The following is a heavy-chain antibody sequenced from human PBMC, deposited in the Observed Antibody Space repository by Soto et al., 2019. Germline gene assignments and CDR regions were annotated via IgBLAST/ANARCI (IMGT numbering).Heavy chain of an antibody. V-gene: IGHV4-59*08. Sequence: PSGTLSLTCTVSGGSISSYYWSWIRQPPGKGLEWIGYIYYSGSTNYNPSLKSRVTISVDTSKNRFSLKLRSVTAADTAVYYCARLGVVGATFSAFDIWGQGTMVTVSS. CDR1: GGSISSYY. CDR3: ARLGVVGATFSAFDI. CDR2: IYYSGST. D-gene: IGHD1-26*01. J-gene: IGHJ3*02.